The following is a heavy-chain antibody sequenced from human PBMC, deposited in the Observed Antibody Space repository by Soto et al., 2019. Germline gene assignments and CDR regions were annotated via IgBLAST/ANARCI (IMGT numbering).Heavy chain of an antibody. J-gene: IGHJ5*02. Sequence: SETLSLTCTVSGGSLSGGDNYWSWIRQLPGKGLEWIGHIHYGGSTYYSPSFKSRVILSVDTSKSQFSLNLTSATAADTAVYFCARESGPGSFDWFDAWGQGTPVTVSS. D-gene: IGHD3-10*01. CDR2: IHYGGST. V-gene: IGHV4-30-4*01. CDR3: ARESGPGSFDWFDA. CDR1: GGSLSGGDNY.